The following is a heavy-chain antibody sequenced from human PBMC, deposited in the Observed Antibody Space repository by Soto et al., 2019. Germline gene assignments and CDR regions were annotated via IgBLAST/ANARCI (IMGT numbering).Heavy chain of an antibody. V-gene: IGHV3-23*01. CDR2: ISGSGVST. J-gene: IGHJ2*01. Sequence: PEKGLEWVSAISGSGVSTYYADSVKGLFTISRDNSKNTLYLQMKSLRAVDTAVYYCAQDHFFFQAEDGIRYLCTVSAFLLNRSSDL. D-gene: IGHD3-9*01. CDR3: AQDHFFFQAEDGIRYLCTVSAFLLNRSSDL.